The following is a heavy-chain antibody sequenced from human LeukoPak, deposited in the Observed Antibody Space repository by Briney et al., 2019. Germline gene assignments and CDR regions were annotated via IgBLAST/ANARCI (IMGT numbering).Heavy chain of an antibody. CDR3: TTERRLRLSWLGWFDP. J-gene: IGHJ5*02. CDR1: GFTFSNAW. Sequence: GGSLRLSCAASGFTFSNAWMSWVRQAPGKGLEWVGRIKSKTDGGTTDYAAPVKGRFTISRGDSKNTLYLQMNSLKTEDTAVYYCTTERRLRLSWLGWFDPWGQGTLVTVSS. V-gene: IGHV3-15*01. CDR2: IKSKTDGGTT. D-gene: IGHD3-3*01.